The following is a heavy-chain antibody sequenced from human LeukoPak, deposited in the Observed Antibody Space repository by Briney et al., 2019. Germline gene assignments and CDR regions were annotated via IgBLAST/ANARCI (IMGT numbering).Heavy chain of an antibody. CDR3: ARDLVTVTKGFDI. CDR1: DDSFSRHY. CDR2: ISYIGTT. J-gene: IGHJ3*02. D-gene: IGHD4-17*01. Sequence: SETLSLTCAVSDDSFSRHYWTWIRQPPGKGLEWIGYISYIGTTNYNPSLKSRVTLSIDTSKNQFSLKLRSVTAADTAVYYCARDLVTVTKGFDIWGQGTMVSVSS. V-gene: IGHV4-59*11.